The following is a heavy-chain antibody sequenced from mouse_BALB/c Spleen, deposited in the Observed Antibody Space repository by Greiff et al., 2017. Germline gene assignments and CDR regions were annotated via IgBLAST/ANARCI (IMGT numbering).Heavy chain of an antibody. Sequence: QVQLQQSAAELARPGASVKMSCKVSGYTFTSYTMHWVKQRPGQGLEWIGYINPSSGYTEYNQKFKDKTTLTADKSSSTAYMQLSSLTSEDSAVYYCAREDYYAMDYWGQGTSVTVSS. CDR3: AREDYYAMDY. CDR1: GYTFTSYT. CDR2: INPSSGYT. V-gene: IGHV1-4*02. J-gene: IGHJ4*01.